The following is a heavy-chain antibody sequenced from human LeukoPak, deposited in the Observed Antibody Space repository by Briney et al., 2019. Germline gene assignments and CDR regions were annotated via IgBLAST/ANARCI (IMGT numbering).Heavy chain of an antibody. D-gene: IGHD4-17*01. Sequence: ASVKVSCKASGYTFSNYGITWARQAPGQGLEYMGWISAADGTTNYAQKVQGRVTMTTDTSTSTAYMELRSLRSDDTAVYYRARCGAAVTTHFSHWGQGTLVTVSS. J-gene: IGHJ4*02. CDR1: GYTFSNYG. CDR3: ARCGAAVTTHFSH. CDR2: ISAADGTT. V-gene: IGHV1-18*01.